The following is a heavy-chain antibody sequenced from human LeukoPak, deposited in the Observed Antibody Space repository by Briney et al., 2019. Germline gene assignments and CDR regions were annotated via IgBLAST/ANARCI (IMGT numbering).Heavy chain of an antibody. CDR2: IWPDGSKK. J-gene: IGHJ4*02. CDR1: GFTFSTYA. V-gene: IGHV3-30*02. Sequence: PGGSLRLSCAASGFTFSTYAMHWVRQAPGKGLEWVAFIWPDGSKKYYADSVKGRFAISRENSKNMVYLQMNDLRPEDTALYFCAKISSSAESNFDYWGQGTLLTVSS. CDR3: AKISSSAESNFDY. D-gene: IGHD6-25*01.